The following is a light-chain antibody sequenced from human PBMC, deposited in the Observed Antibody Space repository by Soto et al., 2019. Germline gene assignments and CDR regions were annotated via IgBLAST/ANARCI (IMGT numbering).Light chain of an antibody. J-gene: IGKJ1*01. Sequence: EIVMTQSPATLSVSPGGRATLSCRASQYINTRLAWYQHRPGQAPRLLIYQTSIRAAGIPARFSASGTGTDFTLTISDVQPEDFAVYYCHQRQSWPRTFGQGTKVDIK. V-gene: IGKV3D-15*03. CDR2: QTS. CDR3: HQRQSWPRT. CDR1: QYINTR.